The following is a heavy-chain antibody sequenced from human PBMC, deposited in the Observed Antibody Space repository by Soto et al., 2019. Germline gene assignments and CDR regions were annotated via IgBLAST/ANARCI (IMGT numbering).Heavy chain of an antibody. CDR1: GFTFSSYA. V-gene: IGHV3-23*01. J-gene: IGHJ6*02. CDR3: AKDLGGGYYDFWSGYIPPDVDV. Sequence: GGSLRLSCAASGFTFSSYAMSWVRQAPGKGLEWVSAISGSGGSTYYADSVKGRFTISRDNSKNTLYLQMNSLRAEDTAVYYCAKDLGGGYYDFWSGYIPPDVDVWGQGTTVTVSS. D-gene: IGHD3-3*01. CDR2: ISGSGGST.